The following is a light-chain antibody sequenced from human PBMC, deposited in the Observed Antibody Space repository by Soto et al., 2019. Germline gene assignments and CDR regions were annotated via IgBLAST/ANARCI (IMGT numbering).Light chain of an antibody. Sequence: EIVLTQSPGTLSLSPGERATLSCRASQSVSSSYLAWYQQKPGQAPRLLVYGAYSRASGIPDRFSGGGSGTDFTLTISRLEPEDFAVYFCQKYAGPPTNFGQGTRLEIK. V-gene: IGKV3-20*01. J-gene: IGKJ5*01. CDR2: GAY. CDR1: QSVSSSY. CDR3: QKYAGPPTN.